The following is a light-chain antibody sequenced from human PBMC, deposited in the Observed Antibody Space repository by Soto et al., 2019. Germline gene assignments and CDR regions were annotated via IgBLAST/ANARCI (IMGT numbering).Light chain of an antibody. CDR1: QSFTSS. Sequence: ETVVTQSPATLSVSPGETASLSCRASQSFTSSLAWYQQKPGQAPRLLIYGASTRATGIPARFSGSGSGPEFTLTICNLQSEDFAVYYCQQYNTWPRTYGQGTKVEIK. J-gene: IGKJ1*01. CDR3: QQYNTWPRT. V-gene: IGKV3-15*01. CDR2: GAS.